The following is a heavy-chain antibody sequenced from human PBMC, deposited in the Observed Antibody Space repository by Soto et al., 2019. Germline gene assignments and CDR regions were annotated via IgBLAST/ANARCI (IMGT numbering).Heavy chain of an antibody. V-gene: IGHV3-30*18. CDR1: GFTFSSYG. CDR2: ISYDGSNK. D-gene: IGHD5-12*01. CDR3: AKDPDSGYDAYYYGMDV. Sequence: QVQLVESGGGVVQPGRSLRLSCAASGFTFSSYGMHWVRQAPGKGLEWVAVISYDGSNKYYADSVKGRFTISRDNSKNTLYLQMNSLRAEDTAVYHCAKDPDSGYDAYYYGMDVWGQGTTVTVSS. J-gene: IGHJ6*02.